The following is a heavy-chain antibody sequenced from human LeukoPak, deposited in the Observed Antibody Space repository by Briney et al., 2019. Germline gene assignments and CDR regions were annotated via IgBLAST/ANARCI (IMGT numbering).Heavy chain of an antibody. V-gene: IGHV4-38-2*01. D-gene: IGHD3-3*01. CDR1: GYSISSGYY. CDR3: ARQGITIFGVVIINYYYMDV. CDR2: IYHSGST. J-gene: IGHJ6*03. Sequence: SETLSLTCAVSGYSISSGYYWGWIRQPPGRGLEWIGSIYHSGSTYYNPSLKSRVTISVDMSKNQFSLKLSSVTAADTAVYYCARQGITIFGVVIINYYYMDVWGKGTTVTVSS.